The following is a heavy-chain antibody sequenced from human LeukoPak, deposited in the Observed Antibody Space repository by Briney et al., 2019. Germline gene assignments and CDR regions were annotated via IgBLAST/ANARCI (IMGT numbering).Heavy chain of an antibody. CDR2: ISGSGGST. CDR3: AKDQKSIAATGYDY. CDR1: GFTFANYA. D-gene: IGHD6-13*01. Sequence: TGGSLRLSYAASGFTFANYAMSWVRQGLGKGLEWVSTISGSGGSTYYADSVKGRFTISRDNSKNTLFLQMNSLRADDTAVYFCAKDQKSIAATGYDYWGQGTLVTVSS. V-gene: IGHV3-23*01. J-gene: IGHJ4*02.